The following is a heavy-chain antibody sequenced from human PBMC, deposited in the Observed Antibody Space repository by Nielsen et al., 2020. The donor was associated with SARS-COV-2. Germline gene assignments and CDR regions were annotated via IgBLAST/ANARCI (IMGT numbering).Heavy chain of an antibody. V-gene: IGHV1-46*01. J-gene: IGHJ5*02. CDR2: INPSGGST. D-gene: IGHD3-9*01. Sequence: ASVKVSCKASGYTFTSYYMHWVRQAPGQGLEWMGIINPSGGSTTYAQKFQGRVTTTRDTSTSTVYMELSSLRSEDTAVYYCARGKVDYDILTGYWGGIADWFDPWGQGTLVTVSS. CDR3: ARGKVDYDILTGYWGGIADWFDP. CDR1: GYTFTSYY.